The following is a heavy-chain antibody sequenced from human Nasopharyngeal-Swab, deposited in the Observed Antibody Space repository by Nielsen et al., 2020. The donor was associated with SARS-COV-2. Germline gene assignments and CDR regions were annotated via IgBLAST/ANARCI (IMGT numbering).Heavy chain of an antibody. CDR2: INHSGST. CDR3: AREGPSIAARPGWFDA. D-gene: IGHD6-6*01. J-gene: IGHJ5*02. Sequence: RQCPGQGLEWIGEINHSGSTNYNPSLKSRVTISVDTSKNQFSLKLSSVTAADTAVYFCAREGPSIAARPGWFDAWGQGTLVTVSS. V-gene: IGHV4-34*01.